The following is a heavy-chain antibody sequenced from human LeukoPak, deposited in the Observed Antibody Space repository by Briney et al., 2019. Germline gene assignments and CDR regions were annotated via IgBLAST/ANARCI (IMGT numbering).Heavy chain of an antibody. V-gene: IGHV3-66*01. CDR3: ARVAGGAFNI. CDR1: GFIVSSNY. CDR2: IYSGDRT. D-gene: IGHD3-10*01. Sequence: GGSLRLSCVASGFIVSSNYMSWVRQAPGKGLEWVSVIYSGDRTYYADSVKDRFIISRDNDNSKNTLYLQMNSLRVEDTAVYYCARVAGGAFNIWGQGTMVTVSS. J-gene: IGHJ3*02.